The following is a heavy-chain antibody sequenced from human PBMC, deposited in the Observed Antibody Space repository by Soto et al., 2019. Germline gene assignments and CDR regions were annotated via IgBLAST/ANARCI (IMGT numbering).Heavy chain of an antibody. CDR3: ARGRYCLTGRCFPNWFDS. CDR1: GDSISTVDYF. J-gene: IGHJ5*01. CDR2: IYKSATT. V-gene: IGHV4-30-4*01. Sequence: SETLSLTCSVSGDSISTVDYFWAWIRQPPGQALEYIGYIYKSATTYYNPSFESRVATSLDTSKSQFSLNVTSVTAADTAVYFCARGRYCLTGRCFPNWFDSWGQGTLVTVSS. D-gene: IGHD2-15*01.